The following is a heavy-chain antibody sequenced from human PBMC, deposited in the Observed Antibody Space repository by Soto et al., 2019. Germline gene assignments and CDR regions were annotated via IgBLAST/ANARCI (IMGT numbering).Heavy chain of an antibody. CDR2: ISSSGSTI. V-gene: IGHV3-11*01. CDR3: ARSGTGIAVAGPVY. D-gene: IGHD6-19*01. Sequence: PGGSLRLSCAAPGFTFSDYYMSWIRQAPGKGLEWVSYISSSGSTIYYADSVRGRFTISRDNAKNSLYLQMNSLRAEDTAVYYRARSGTGIAVAGPVYWGQGTLVTVSS. J-gene: IGHJ4*02. CDR1: GFTFSDYY.